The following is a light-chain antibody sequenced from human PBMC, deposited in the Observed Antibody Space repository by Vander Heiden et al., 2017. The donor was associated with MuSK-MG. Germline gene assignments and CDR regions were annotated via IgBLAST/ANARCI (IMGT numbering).Light chain of an antibody. CDR1: QTINTF. J-gene: IGKJ5*01. Sequence: DIQMTQSPSSLSAAVGDRVTITCQASQTINTFLNWYQQKPGKVPKLLVYGASRWQSGVPSRFSGSGSGTDFTLTISTLQPEDVATYYCQQSYSTHTFGQGTRLEIK. CDR2: GAS. CDR3: QQSYSTHT. V-gene: IGKV1-39*01.